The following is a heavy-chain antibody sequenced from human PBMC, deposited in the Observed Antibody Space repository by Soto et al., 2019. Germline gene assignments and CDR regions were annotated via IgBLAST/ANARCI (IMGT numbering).Heavy chain of an antibody. D-gene: IGHD6-13*01. J-gene: IGHJ6*02. Sequence: SVKVSCKASGGTFSSYTISWVRQAPGQGLEWMGRIIPILGIANYAQKFQGRVTMARDTSTSTVYMELSSLRSEDTAVYYCARAYSSSRYAGMDVWGQGTTVTVSS. CDR2: IIPILGIA. CDR1: GGTFSSYT. V-gene: IGHV1-69*02. CDR3: ARAYSSSRYAGMDV.